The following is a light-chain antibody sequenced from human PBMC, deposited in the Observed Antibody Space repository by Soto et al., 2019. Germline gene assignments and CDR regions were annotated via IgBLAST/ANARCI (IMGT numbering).Light chain of an antibody. V-gene: IGKV1-12*01. CDR2: TAS. CDR3: QQGNSFPLT. Sequence: DIQMTQSPSFVSASVGDRVTITCRASQDISIALAWFQQKPGEAPRLLIYTASSLHSGVPSRFSGIGSGTDFTLTISSLQPEDFATYYCQQGNSFPLTFGGGTKVEMK. CDR1: QDISIA. J-gene: IGKJ4*01.